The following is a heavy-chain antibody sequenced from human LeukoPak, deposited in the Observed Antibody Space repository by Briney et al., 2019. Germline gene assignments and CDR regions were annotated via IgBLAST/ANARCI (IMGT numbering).Heavy chain of an antibody. J-gene: IGHJ4*02. CDR1: GGSINSYY. V-gene: IGHV4-4*07. CDR3: AREYGDFDY. CDR2: ISSSGGT. Sequence: SETLSLTCTVSGGSINSYYWGWIRQPAGKGLEWIGRISSSGGTNYNPSLRSRVTMSIDTSKNQFSLKLNSVTAADTAVYYCAREYGDFDYWGQGTLVTVSS. D-gene: IGHD4-17*01.